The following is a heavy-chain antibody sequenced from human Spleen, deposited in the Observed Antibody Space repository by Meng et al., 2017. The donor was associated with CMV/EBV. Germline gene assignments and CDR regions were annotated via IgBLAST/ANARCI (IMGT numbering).Heavy chain of an antibody. J-gene: IGHJ6*02. CDR2: ISSSGSTK. CDR3: ARDAGYCSRTGMDV. Sequence: GGSLRLSCAASGFTFIAYELTWVRQAPGKGLEWVSYISSSGSTKYYADSVKGRFTISRDNAKNFLYLQMSSLRAEDTALYYCARDAGYCSRTGMDVWGQGTGHRLL. CDR1: GFTFIAYE. V-gene: IGHV3-48*03. D-gene: IGHD2-15*01.